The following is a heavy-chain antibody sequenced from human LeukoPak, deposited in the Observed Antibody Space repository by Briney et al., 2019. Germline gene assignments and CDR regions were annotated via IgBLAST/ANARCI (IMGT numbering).Heavy chain of an antibody. CDR1: GGSISSYY. J-gene: IGHJ3*02. CDR2: INTSGST. V-gene: IGHV4-4*07. Sequence: SETLSLTCTVSGGSISSYYWSWLRQPAGKGLVWIGRINTSGSTNHNPSLKSRVTMSVDTSKNQSSLKLSSVTAADTAVYYCARDVGREYSYGYSAFDIWGQGTMVTVSS. D-gene: IGHD5-18*01. CDR3: ARDVGREYSYGYSAFDI.